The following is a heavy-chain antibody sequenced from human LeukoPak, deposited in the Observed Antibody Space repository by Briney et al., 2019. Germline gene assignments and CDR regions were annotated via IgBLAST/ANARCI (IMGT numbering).Heavy chain of an antibody. CDR1: GFTLNIYA. V-gene: IGHV3-23*01. CDR2: LTGSGRDT. CDR3: AKIAATDPIDF. J-gene: IGHJ4*02. Sequence: GSLRLPCAASGFTLNIYAMNWVRQAPGKGLDWVSSLTGSGRDTYYTDSVKGRFTISRDNSKNTLYLQMNSLRPDDTAVYYCAKIAATDPIDFWGQGTLVTVSS. D-gene: IGHD6-13*01.